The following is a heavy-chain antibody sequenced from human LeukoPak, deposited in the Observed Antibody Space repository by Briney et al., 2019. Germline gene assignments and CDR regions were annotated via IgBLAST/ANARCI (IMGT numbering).Heavy chain of an antibody. CDR1: GFTFSDYG. D-gene: IGHD6-19*01. CDR2: ISSNTTYI. Sequence: PGGSLRLSCAASGFTFSDYGMNWVRQAPGKGLEWVSSISSNTTYIYYADSVRGRFSISRDNAKNSVYLQMTSLRAEDTALYYCARDLGDASIAVALDYWGQGTLVTVSS. J-gene: IGHJ4*02. CDR3: ARDLGDASIAVALDY. V-gene: IGHV3-21*01.